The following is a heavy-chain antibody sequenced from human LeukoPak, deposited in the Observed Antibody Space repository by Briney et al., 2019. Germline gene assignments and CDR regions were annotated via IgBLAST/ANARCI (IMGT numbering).Heavy chain of an antibody. V-gene: IGHV3-23*01. D-gene: IGHD2-2*01. J-gene: IGHJ4*02. CDR1: GFTFSSYA. CDR3: AKGSSDTIVVVPAAIVFDY. CDR2: ISGSGGST. Sequence: GGSLRLSCAASGFTFSSYAMSWVRQAPGKGLEWVSAISGSGGSTYYADSVKGRFTISRENSKNTLYLQMNSLRAEDTAVYYCAKGSSDTIVVVPAAIVFDYWGQGTLVTVSS.